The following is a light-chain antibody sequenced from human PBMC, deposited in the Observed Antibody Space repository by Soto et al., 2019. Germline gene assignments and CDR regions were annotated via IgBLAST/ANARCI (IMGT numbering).Light chain of an antibody. CDR2: DAS. CDR3: HQCATSPLT. CDR1: QTVANNY. J-gene: IGKJ4*01. Sequence: EIVLTQSPGTLYLSPGERATLSCRASQTVANNYLAWYQQKPGQAPRLLIDDASNRATGIPDRVSGTGSGTDFTLTISRLEPEDFAVYYCHQCATSPLTFGGGTMVEL. V-gene: IGKV3-20*01.